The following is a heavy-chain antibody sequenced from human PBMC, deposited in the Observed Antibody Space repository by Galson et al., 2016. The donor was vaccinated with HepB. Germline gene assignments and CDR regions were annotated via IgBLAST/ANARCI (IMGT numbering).Heavy chain of an antibody. Sequence: SVKVSCKASGYTLTTYGIAWLRQAPGQGLEWMGWIRAYNDNTKYEQKFQGRVTMTADTSSNTAYMELRSLRSDDTAVYYCAKLRGRVWGIFPYAFEIWGQGTMVTVSS. CDR3: AKLRGRVWGIFPYAFEI. CDR2: IRAYNDNT. J-gene: IGHJ3*02. CDR1: GYTLTTYG. V-gene: IGHV1-18*01. D-gene: IGHD3-16*01.